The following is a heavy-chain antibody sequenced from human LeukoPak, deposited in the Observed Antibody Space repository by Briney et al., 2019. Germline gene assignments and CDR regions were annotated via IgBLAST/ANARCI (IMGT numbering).Heavy chain of an antibody. J-gene: IGHJ4*02. V-gene: IGHV3-21*01. CDR1: GFTFNNAW. D-gene: IGHD5-18*01. CDR3: APTSGWLQPFDY. CDR2: ISSSSSYI. Sequence: GGSLRLSCAASGFTFNNAWMNWVRQAPGKGLEWVSSISSSSSYIYYADSVKGRFTISRDNAKNSLYLQMNSLRAEDTAVYYCAPTSGWLQPFDYWGQGTLVTVSS.